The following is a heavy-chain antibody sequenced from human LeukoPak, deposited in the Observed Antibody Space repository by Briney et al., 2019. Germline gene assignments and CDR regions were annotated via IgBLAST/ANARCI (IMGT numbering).Heavy chain of an antibody. J-gene: IGHJ6*03. D-gene: IGHD4/OR15-4a*01. Sequence: GGSLRLSCAASGFTFSSYWMSWVRQAPGKGLEWVANIKQDGTKKYYVDSVKGRFTISRDNAKSSLYLQLNSLRAEDTAVYYCSRGPQGATLRPYYYYYYMDVWGKGTTVAVSS. CDR2: IKQDGTKK. CDR3: SRGPQGATLRPYYYYYYMDV. V-gene: IGHV3-7*01. CDR1: GFTFSSYW.